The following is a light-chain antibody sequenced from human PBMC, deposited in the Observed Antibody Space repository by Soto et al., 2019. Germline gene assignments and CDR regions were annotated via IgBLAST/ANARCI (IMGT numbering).Light chain of an antibody. CDR1: QSISSW. Sequence: DIQMTQSPSTLSASVGDRVTITCRASQSISSWLAWYQQKPGKAPKLLIYDASTLESGVPSRFSGSGSGTEFTLTISSLQPDDFATYYSQQYISYSTFGQGTKVDIK. CDR3: QQYISYST. CDR2: DAS. V-gene: IGKV1-5*01. J-gene: IGKJ1*01.